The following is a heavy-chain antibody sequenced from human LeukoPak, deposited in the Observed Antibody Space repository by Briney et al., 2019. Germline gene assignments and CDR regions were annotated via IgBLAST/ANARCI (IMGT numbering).Heavy chain of an antibody. Sequence: GGSLRLSCAASGFTFSGYAMSWVRQAPGKGLEWVSAISGSGGSTYYADSVKGRFTISRDNSKNTLYLQMNSLRAEDTAVYYCAKGSPDILTGYPLDYYYYGMDVWGQGTTVTVSS. D-gene: IGHD3-9*01. CDR2: ISGSGGST. V-gene: IGHV3-23*01. CDR1: GFTFSGYA. CDR3: AKGSPDILTGYPLDYYYYGMDV. J-gene: IGHJ6*02.